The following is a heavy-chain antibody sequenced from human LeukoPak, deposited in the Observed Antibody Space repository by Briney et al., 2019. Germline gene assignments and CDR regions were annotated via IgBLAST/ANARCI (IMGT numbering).Heavy chain of an antibody. V-gene: IGHV4-59*12. Sequence: SETLSLTCTVSGGSIRSFYCSWIRQPPGKGLEWIGYISYSGSTKYNPSLKSRVTISVDMSKSQCPLKLSSVTAADTAVYYCARDEGLAVAGQGNYFDYWGQGTLVTVSS. D-gene: IGHD6-19*01. CDR2: ISYSGST. CDR1: GGSIRSFY. CDR3: ARDEGLAVAGQGNYFDY. J-gene: IGHJ4*02.